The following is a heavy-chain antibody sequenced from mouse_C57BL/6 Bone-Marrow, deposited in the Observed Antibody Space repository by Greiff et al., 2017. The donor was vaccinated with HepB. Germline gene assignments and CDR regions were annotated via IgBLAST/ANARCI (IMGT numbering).Heavy chain of an antibody. CDR3: ARLDYYERNWFAY. D-gene: IGHD1-1*01. Sequence: QVQLQQPGAELVKPGASVKLSCKASGYTFTSYWMHGGKQRPGQGLEWIGMIHPNSGSTNYNEKFKRKATLTVDKSSSTAYMQLSSLTSEDSAVYYCARLDYYERNWFAYWGQVTLVTVSA. CDR1: GYTFTSYW. CDR2: IHPNSGST. J-gene: IGHJ3*01. V-gene: IGHV1-64*01.